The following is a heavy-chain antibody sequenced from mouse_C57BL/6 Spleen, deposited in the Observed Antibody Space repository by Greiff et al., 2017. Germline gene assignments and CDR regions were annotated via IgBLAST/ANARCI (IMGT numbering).Heavy chain of an antibody. V-gene: IGHV14-4*01. CDR1: GFNIQDDY. Sequence: VQLQQSGAELVRPGASVKLSCTASGFNIQDDYMHWVKQRPEQGLEWIGWIDPENGDTEYASKFQGKATITDDSASNTAYLPLISLTSEDTAVYYWTTKGIYYGIPWFAYWGQGTLVTVSA. CDR2: IDPENGDT. CDR3: TTKGIYYGIPWFAY. D-gene: IGHD2-1*01. J-gene: IGHJ3*01.